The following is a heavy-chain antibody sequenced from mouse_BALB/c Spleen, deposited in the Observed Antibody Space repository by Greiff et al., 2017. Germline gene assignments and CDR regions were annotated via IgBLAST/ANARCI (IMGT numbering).Heavy chain of an antibody. Sequence: EVQGVESGPGLVKPSQSLSLTCTVTGYSITSDYAWNWIRQFPGNKLEWMGYISYSGSTSYNPSLKSRISITRDTSKNQFFLQLNSVTTEDTATYYCARDYDRFAYWGQGTLVTVSA. D-gene: IGHD2-4*01. CDR2: ISYSGST. CDR1: GYSITSDYA. J-gene: IGHJ3*01. CDR3: ARDYDRFAY. V-gene: IGHV3-2*02.